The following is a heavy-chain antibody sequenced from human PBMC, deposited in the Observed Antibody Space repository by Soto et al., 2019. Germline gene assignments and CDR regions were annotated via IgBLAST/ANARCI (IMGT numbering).Heavy chain of an antibody. CDR2: IYPGDSDT. J-gene: IGHJ3*02. V-gene: IGHV5-51*01. D-gene: IGHD3-10*01. CDR3: ASRGDYLAAFDI. CDR1: GYILTSYW. Sequence: GDELKISSKGSGYILTSYWIGWVRQMPWKGLERMGIIYPGDSDTRYSPSFQGQVTISADKSISTAYLQWSSLKASDTAMYFFASRGDYLAAFDICGQGTMVTVSS.